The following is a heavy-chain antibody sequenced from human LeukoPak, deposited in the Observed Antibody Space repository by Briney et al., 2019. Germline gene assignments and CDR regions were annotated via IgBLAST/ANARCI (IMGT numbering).Heavy chain of an antibody. CDR1: GGSISSSSYY. J-gene: IGHJ4*02. V-gene: IGHV4-39*01. Sequence: SETLSLTCTVSGGSISSSSYYWGWIRQPPGKGLEWIGSIYYSGSTYYSPSLKSRVTISVDTSKNQFSLKLSSVTAADTAVYYCARSLIRWYYDSSGYLDYWGQGTLVTVSS. D-gene: IGHD3-22*01. CDR3: ARSLIRWYYDSSGYLDY. CDR2: IYYSGST.